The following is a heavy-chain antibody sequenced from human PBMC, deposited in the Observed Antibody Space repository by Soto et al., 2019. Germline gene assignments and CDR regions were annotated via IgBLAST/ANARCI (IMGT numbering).Heavy chain of an antibody. V-gene: IGHV4-61*01. D-gene: IGHD1-1*01. CDR1: GGSVSSGSYY. J-gene: IGHJ3*02. Sequence: QVQLQESGPGLVKPSETLSLTCTVSGGSVSSGSYYWSWIRQPPGKGLEWIGYIYYSGSTNYNPSLKRRVTISVDTSKNQFCLKLSSVTAADTAVYYCARGADRYSAAFDIWGQGTMVTVSS. CDR2: IYYSGST. CDR3: ARGADRYSAAFDI.